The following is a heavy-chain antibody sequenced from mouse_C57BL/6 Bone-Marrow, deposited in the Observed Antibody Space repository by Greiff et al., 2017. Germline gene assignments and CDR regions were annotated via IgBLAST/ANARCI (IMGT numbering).Heavy chain of an antibody. D-gene: IGHD2-2*01. CDR2: IDPSDSYT. CDR3: AREDGYDVFAY. V-gene: IGHV1-69*01. CDR1: GYTFTSYW. Sequence: VQLQQSDAELVKPGASVKISCKASGYTFTSYWMHWVKQRPGQGLEWIGEIDPSDSYTNYNQKFKGKSTLTVDKSSSTAYMQLSSLTSEDSAVYYCAREDGYDVFAYWGQGTLVTVSA. J-gene: IGHJ3*01.